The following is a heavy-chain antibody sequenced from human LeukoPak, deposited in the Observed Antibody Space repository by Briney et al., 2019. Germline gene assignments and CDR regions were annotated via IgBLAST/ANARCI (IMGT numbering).Heavy chain of an antibody. CDR2: FDPEDGET. CDR3: ATESPGYSSSWYRSDLDY. V-gene: IGHV1-24*01. CDR1: GYTLTELS. Sequence: ASVKVSCKVSGYTLTELSMHWVRQAPGKGLEWMGGFDPEDGETIYAQKFQGRVTMTEDTSTDTAYMELSSLRSEDTAVYYRATESPGYSSSWYRSDLDYWGQGTLVTVSS. D-gene: IGHD6-13*01. J-gene: IGHJ4*02.